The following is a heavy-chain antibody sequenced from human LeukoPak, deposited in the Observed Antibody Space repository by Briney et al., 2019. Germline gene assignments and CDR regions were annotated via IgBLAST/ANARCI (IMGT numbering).Heavy chain of an antibody. V-gene: IGHV3-30*02. Sequence: GGSLRLSCAASGLTFSSYGMHWVRQAPGKGLEWVAFIRYDGNNKYYVDSVKGRFTISRDNSKNTLYLQMNSLRAEDTAVYYCAKFPNYYDSSGYHYFDYWGQGTLVTVSS. CDR1: GLTFSSYG. CDR3: AKFPNYYDSSGYHYFDY. CDR2: IRYDGNNK. J-gene: IGHJ4*02. D-gene: IGHD3-22*01.